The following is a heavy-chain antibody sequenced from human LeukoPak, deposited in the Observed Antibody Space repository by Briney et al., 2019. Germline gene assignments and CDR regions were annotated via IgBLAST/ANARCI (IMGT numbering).Heavy chain of an antibody. CDR1: GYSFTSYW. D-gene: IGHD2-2*02. Sequence: GESLKISWKGSGYSFTSYWIAWVRQIPGKGLEWMGIIYPGDSDTRYSPSFQGQVPISADKSISTAYLQWSSLKASDTAMYYCARPGYCSSTSCYTLDYWGQGTLVTVSS. CDR2: IYPGDSDT. V-gene: IGHV5-51*01. CDR3: ARPGYCSSTSCYTLDY. J-gene: IGHJ4*02.